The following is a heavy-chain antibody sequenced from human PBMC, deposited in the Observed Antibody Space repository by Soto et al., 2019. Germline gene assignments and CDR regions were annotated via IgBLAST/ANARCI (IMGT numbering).Heavy chain of an antibody. D-gene: IGHD2-15*01. V-gene: IGHV2-5*02. Sequence: QITLKESGPTLVKPTQTLTLTCTFSGFSLSTSGVGVGWIRQPPGKALEWLALIYWDDDKRYSPSLKSRLTITKDTSKNQVVLTMTNMDPVDTATYYCAHRPSYCSGGSCYSGFDYWVQGTLVTVSS. CDR1: GFSLSTSGVG. CDR2: IYWDDDK. CDR3: AHRPSYCSGGSCYSGFDY. J-gene: IGHJ4*02.